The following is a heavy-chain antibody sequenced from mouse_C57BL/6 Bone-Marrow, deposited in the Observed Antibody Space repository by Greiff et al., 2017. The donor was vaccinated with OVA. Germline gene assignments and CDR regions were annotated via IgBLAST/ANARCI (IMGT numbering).Heavy chain of an antibody. CDR3: ARHEERGIYDGYYNYAMDD. D-gene: IGHD2-3*01. CDR1: GYTFTEYT. CDR2: FYPGSGSI. J-gene: IGHJ4*01. V-gene: IGHV1-62-2*01. Sequence: QVQLQQSGAELVKPGASVKLSCKASGYTFTEYTIHWVKQRSGQGLEWIGWFYPGSGSIKYNEKFKDKATLTADKSSSTVYMERSRLTSEDSAVYFCARHEERGIYDGYYNYAMDDWGQGTSVTVSS.